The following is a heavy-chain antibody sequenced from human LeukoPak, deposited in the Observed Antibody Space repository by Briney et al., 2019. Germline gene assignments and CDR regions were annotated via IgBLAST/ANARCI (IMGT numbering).Heavy chain of an antibody. CDR1: GGSISSSSYY. CDR3: ASLEGGTGRLFDY. V-gene: IGHV4-39*07. Sequence: SETLSLTCTVSGGSISSSSYYWGWIRQPPGKGLEWIGSIYYSGSTYYNPSLKSRVTISVDTSKNQFSLKLSSVTAADTAVYYCASLEGGTGRLFDYWRQGTLVTVSS. CDR2: IYYSGST. D-gene: IGHD1-1*01. J-gene: IGHJ4*02.